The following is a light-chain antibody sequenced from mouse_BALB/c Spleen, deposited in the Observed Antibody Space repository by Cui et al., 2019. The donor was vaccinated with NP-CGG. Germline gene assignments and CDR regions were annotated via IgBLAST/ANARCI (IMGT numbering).Light chain of an antibody. CDR1: TGAVTTSNY. J-gene: IGLJ1*01. Sequence: AVVTQESALTTSPGETVPLTCRSSTGAVTTSNYANWVQEKPDHLFTGLIGGTNNRAPGVPARFSGSLIGDKAALIITGAQTEDEAIYFCALWYSNHWVFGGGTKLTVL. CDR2: GTN. CDR3: ALWYSNHWV. V-gene: IGLV1*01.